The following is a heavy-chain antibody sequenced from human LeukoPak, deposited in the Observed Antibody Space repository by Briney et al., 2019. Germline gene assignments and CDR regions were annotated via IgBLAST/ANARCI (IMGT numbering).Heavy chain of an antibody. V-gene: IGHV4-59*01. CDR1: GGSISSYY. D-gene: IGHD3-3*01. CDR3: ARAGLEWSYRNWFDP. Sequence: SETLSLTCTVSGGSISSYYWSWIRQPPGKGQEWIGYIYYSGRTNYNPSLKSRVTISVDTSKNQFSLKLSCVTAADTAVYYCARAGLEWSYRNWFDPWGQGTLFTVSS. J-gene: IGHJ5*02. CDR2: IYYSGRT.